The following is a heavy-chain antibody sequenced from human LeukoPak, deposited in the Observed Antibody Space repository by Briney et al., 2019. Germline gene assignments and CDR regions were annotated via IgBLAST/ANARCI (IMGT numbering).Heavy chain of an antibody. V-gene: IGHV1-2*02. D-gene: IGHD5-18*01. CDR1: GYTFTGYY. CDR3: ARDLLLDS. J-gene: IGHJ4*02. CDR2: INPNSGVT. Sequence: ASVKVSCKASGYTFTGYYMHWVRQAPGQGLEWMGWINPNSGVTNNAQNFQGRVTMTRDTSISTAFMELTSLRPDDTAVYYCARDLLLDSWGQGTLVTVSS.